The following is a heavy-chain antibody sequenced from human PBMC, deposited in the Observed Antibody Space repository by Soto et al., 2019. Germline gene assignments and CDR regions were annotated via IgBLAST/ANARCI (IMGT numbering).Heavy chain of an antibody. Sequence: GGSLRLSCAASGFTFSSYGMHWVRQAPGKGLEWVAVISYDGSNKYYADSVKGRFTISRDNSKNTLYLQMNSLRAEDTAVYYCAKELAVAATYYFDYWGQGTLVTVSS. CDR1: GFTFSSYG. D-gene: IGHD6-19*01. CDR3: AKELAVAATYYFDY. J-gene: IGHJ4*02. V-gene: IGHV3-30*18. CDR2: ISYDGSNK.